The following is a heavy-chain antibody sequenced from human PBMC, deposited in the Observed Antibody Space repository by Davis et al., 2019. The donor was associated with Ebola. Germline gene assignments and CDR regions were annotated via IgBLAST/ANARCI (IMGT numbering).Heavy chain of an antibody. CDR2: ISYDGSNK. J-gene: IGHJ6*02. CDR3: ARDWVTTVTTQEGIDYYYYYGMDV. Sequence: GESLKISCAASGFTFSSYGMPWVRQAPGKGLEWVAVISYDGSNKYYADSVKGRFTISRDNSKNTLYLQMNSLRAEDTAVYYCARDWVTTVTTQEGIDYYYYYGMDVWGQGTTVTVSS. CDR1: GFTFSSYG. V-gene: IGHV3-30*03. D-gene: IGHD4-11*01.